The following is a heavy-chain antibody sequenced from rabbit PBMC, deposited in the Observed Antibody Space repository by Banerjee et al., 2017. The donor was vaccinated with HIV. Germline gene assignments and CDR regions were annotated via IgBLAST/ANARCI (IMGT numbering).Heavy chain of an antibody. J-gene: IGHJ4*01. CDR2: IHTGSSGNT. CDR1: GFSFSSSYD. CDR3: ARGWDYAGSYYYTGDYFNL. D-gene: IGHD8-1*01. V-gene: IGHV1S45*01. Sequence: QEQLEESGGDLVKPGASLTLTCTASGFSFSSSYDMCWVRQAPGKGLEWIACIHTGSSGNTYYASWAKGRFTITKTSSTTVTLQMTSLTAADTATYFCARGWDYAGSYYYTGDYFNLWGPGTLVTVS.